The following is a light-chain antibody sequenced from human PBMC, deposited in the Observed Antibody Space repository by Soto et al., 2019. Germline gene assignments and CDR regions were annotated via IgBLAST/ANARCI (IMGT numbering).Light chain of an antibody. Sequence: DIQMDQSQSSLSASVGDRVNITCRATQDISNYLAWYQQNPGKVPNLLIYAASNLQSGVPSRFSGSGSGTDFTLTISILQPEDVATYYCQKYNSAPPWTFGQWTKVEI. CDR3: QKYNSAPPWT. CDR2: AAS. V-gene: IGKV1-27*01. CDR1: QDISNY. J-gene: IGKJ1*01.